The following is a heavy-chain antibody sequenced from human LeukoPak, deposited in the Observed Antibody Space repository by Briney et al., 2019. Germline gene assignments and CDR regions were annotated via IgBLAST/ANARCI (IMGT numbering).Heavy chain of an antibody. CDR2: IYYSGST. CDR1: GGSISSSSYY. Sequence: PSETLSLTCTVSGGSISSSSYYWGWIRQPPGKGLEWIGSIYYSGSTYYNPSLKSRFTISVDTSKNQFSLKLSSVTAADTAVYYCARRYDFWSGYFDYWGQGTLVTVSS. J-gene: IGHJ4*02. V-gene: IGHV4-39*01. D-gene: IGHD3-3*01. CDR3: ARRYDFWSGYFDY.